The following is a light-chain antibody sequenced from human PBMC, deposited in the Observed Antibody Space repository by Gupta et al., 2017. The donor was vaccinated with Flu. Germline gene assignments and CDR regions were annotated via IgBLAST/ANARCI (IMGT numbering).Light chain of an antibody. V-gene: IGLV3-1*01. CDR1: KLGDKY. J-gene: IGLJ2*01. CDR2: QDS. CDR3: QAWDSSTYVV. Sequence: SYPLTQPPSVSVSPGQTASITCSGDKLGDKYACWYQQKPGQSPVLVIYQDSKRPSGIPERFSGSNSGNTATLTISGTQAMDEADYYCQAWDSSTYVVFGGGTKLTVL.